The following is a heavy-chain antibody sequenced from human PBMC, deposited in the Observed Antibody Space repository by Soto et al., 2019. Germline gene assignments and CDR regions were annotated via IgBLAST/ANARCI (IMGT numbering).Heavy chain of an antibody. V-gene: IGHV3-48*01. CDR1: GFTFSGYS. D-gene: IGHD5-12*01. CDR2: ISSSSNII. Sequence: QLVESGGGLVQPGGSLRLSCAASGFTFSGYSMNWVRQAPGKGLQWVSYISSSSNIIHYADSVKGRFTISRDNAKNSLYLQMNRLRAEDTAVYYCARDREGDGYNFDCWGQGTLVTVSS. CDR3: ARDREGDGYNFDC. J-gene: IGHJ4*02.